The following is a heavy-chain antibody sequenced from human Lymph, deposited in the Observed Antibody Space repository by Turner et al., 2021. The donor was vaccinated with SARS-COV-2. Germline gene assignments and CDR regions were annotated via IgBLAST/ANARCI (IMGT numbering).Heavy chain of an antibody. Sequence: QVQLVQSGAEVKKPGASVKVSCKVSGYTLTELSIHWVRQAPGKGLEWMGGFDPEDGETIYAQKFQGRVTMTEDTSTDTAYMELSGLRSDDTAVYYCATLKSNWKILTGRYYFDFWGQGTLVTVSS. CDR3: ATLKSNWKILTGRYYFDF. V-gene: IGHV1-24*01. D-gene: IGHD1-1*01. J-gene: IGHJ4*02. CDR1: GYTLTELS. CDR2: FDPEDGET.